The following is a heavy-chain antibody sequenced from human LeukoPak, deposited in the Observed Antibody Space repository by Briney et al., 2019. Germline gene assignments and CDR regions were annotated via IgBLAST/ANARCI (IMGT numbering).Heavy chain of an antibody. CDR2: ISGSGGST. Sequence: VGSLRLSCAASGFTFSSYAMSWVRQAPGKGLEWVSAISGSGGSTYYADSVKGRFTISRDNSKNTLYLQMNSLRAEDTAVYYCAKAHTIFGVEIPYYYYYMDVWGKGTTVTVSS. D-gene: IGHD3-3*01. CDR1: GFTFSSYA. J-gene: IGHJ6*03. V-gene: IGHV3-23*01. CDR3: AKAHTIFGVEIPYYYYYMDV.